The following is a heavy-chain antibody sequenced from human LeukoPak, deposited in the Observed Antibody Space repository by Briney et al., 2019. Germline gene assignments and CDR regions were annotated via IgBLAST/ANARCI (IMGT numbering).Heavy chain of an antibody. CDR3: ARTVVPAALSPYWFDP. J-gene: IGHJ5*02. Sequence: GGSLRLSCAASGFTFSSYSMNWVRQAPGKGLEWVSSISSSSYIYYADSVKGRFTISRDNAKNSLYLQMNSLRAEDTAVYYYARTVVPAALSPYWFDPWGQGTLVTVSS. V-gene: IGHV3-21*01. CDR2: ISSSSYI. D-gene: IGHD2-2*01. CDR1: GFTFSSYS.